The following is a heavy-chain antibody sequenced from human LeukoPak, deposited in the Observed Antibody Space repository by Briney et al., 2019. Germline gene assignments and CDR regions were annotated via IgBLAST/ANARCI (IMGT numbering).Heavy chain of an antibody. Sequence: SETLSPTCAVSGYSISSGYYWGWIRQPPGKGLEWIGSIYHSGSTYYNPSLKSRVTISVDTSKNQFSLKLSSVTAADTAVYYCARVRGSSSPHYYYYYYMDVWGKGTTVTVSS. CDR2: IYHSGST. D-gene: IGHD6-6*01. CDR3: ARVRGSSSPHYYYYYYMDV. J-gene: IGHJ6*03. CDR1: GYSISSGYY. V-gene: IGHV4-38-2*01.